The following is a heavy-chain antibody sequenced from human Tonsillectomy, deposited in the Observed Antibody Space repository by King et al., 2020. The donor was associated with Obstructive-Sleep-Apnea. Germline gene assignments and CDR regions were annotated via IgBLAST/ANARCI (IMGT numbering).Heavy chain of an antibody. CDR1: GGSISSSNYY. CDR3: SRDESSWDLLGNFDL. D-gene: IGHD6-13*01. V-gene: IGHV4-39*07. CDR2: IYYSGST. J-gene: IGHJ2*01. Sequence: LQLQESGPGLVKPSETLSLTCTVSGGSISSSNYYWGWIRQPPGKGLEWIGSIYYSGSTYYNPSLKSRVTISVDTSKNQFSLKLSSVTAADTAVYYCSRDESSWDLLGNFDLWGRGTLVTVSS.